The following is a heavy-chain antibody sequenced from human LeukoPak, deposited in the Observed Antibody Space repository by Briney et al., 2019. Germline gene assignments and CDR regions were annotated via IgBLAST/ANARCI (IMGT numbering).Heavy chain of an antibody. J-gene: IGHJ4*02. CDR3: ASGGYYDSSDY. D-gene: IGHD3-22*01. CDR1: GGSISSYY. Sequence: SETLSLTCTVSGGSISSYYWSWNRQPPGKGLEWIGYIYYSGTTNYNPSLKSRVTISVDTSKNQFSLKLSSVTAADTAVYYCASGGYYDSSDYWGQGTLVTVSS. CDR2: IYYSGTT. V-gene: IGHV4-59*08.